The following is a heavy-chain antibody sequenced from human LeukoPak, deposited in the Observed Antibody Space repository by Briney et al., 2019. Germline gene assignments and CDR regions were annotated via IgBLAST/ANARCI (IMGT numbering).Heavy chain of an antibody. D-gene: IGHD3-3*01. CDR2: IVGSGGST. V-gene: IGHV3-23*01. Sequence: GESLRLSCAASGFTFSSYAMSWVRQAPGKGLEWVSGIVGSGGSTYSADSVKGRFTISRDNSKNTLYLQMNSLRAEDTAVYYCAKGTLWSGYYYFDYWGQGTLVTVSS. CDR3: AKGTLWSGYYYFDY. J-gene: IGHJ4*02. CDR1: GFTFSSYA.